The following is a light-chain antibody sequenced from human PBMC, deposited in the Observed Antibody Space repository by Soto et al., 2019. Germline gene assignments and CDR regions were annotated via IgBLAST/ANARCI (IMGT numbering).Light chain of an antibody. CDR1: QSVSSSY. Sequence: EILLTQSPGTLSLSPGERATLSCRASQSVSSSYLAWYQQKPGQAPRLLIYGASSRATGIPDRFSGSGSGTDFTLTISRLEPEDFAVYYCQQYDSSPRLTFGGGTKVDIK. J-gene: IGKJ4*01. V-gene: IGKV3-20*01. CDR3: QQYDSSPRLT. CDR2: GAS.